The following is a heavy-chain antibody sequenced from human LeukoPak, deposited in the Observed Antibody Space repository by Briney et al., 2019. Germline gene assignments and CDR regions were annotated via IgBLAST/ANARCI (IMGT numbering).Heavy chain of an antibody. V-gene: IGHV1-18*01. D-gene: IGHD5-12*01. CDR3: ARRSGYDRRAGTLDI. CDR1: GFTFTSFG. Sequence: ASVKVSCKASGFTFTSFGFSWVRHAPGQGLESVGWISGYNGDTSHDQKFQGRVTISTDTSTNTAYMDLRSLTSDDTAVYYCARRSGYDRRAGTLDIWGQGTMVTVSS. CDR2: ISGYNGDT. J-gene: IGHJ3*02.